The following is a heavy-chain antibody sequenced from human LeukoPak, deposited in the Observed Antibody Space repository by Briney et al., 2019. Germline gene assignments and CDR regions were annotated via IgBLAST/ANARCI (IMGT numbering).Heavy chain of an antibody. J-gene: IGHJ4*02. CDR2: IDYSGST. D-gene: IGHD6-13*01. CDR1: GVSVSSYF. Sequence: SETLSLTCAVSGVSVSSYFWTWIRQSPGKGLEWIGYIDYSGSTSCNPSLETRVTISVDTSKNHLSLKLSSVTAADTALYYCARVYSSSWYYFDSWGQGTLVTVSS. V-gene: IGHV4-59*02. CDR3: ARVYSSSWYYFDS.